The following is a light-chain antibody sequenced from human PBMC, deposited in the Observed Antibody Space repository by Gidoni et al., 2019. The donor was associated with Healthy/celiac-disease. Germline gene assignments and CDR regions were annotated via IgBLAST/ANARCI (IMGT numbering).Light chain of an antibody. J-gene: IGKJ5*01. Sequence: DSVLTQSPATLALSPGERATLSCRASQSVSSYLAWYQQKPGQAPRLLLYDASNSATGIPARFSGSGSGTDFTTTISSLEPEDFAVYYCQQRSNWPPITFGQGTRLEIK. V-gene: IGKV3-11*01. CDR2: DAS. CDR1: QSVSSY. CDR3: QQRSNWPPIT.